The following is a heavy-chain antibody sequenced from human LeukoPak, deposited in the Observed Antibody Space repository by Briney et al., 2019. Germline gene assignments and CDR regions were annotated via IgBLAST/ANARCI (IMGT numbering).Heavy chain of an antibody. V-gene: IGHV1-2*04. D-gene: IGHD6-19*01. CDR1: GYTFTGYY. CDR3: ARDYQQWLVSGWFDP. Sequence: GASVKVSCKACGYTFTGYYMHWVRQAPGQGLEWMGWSNPNSGGTNYAQKFQGWVTMTRDTSISTAYMELSRLRSDDTAVYYCARDYQQWLVSGWFDPWGQGTLVSVSS. J-gene: IGHJ5*02. CDR2: SNPNSGGT.